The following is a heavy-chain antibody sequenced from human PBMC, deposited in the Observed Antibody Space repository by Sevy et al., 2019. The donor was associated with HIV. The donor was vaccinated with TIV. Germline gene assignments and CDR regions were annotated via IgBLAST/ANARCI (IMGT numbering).Heavy chain of an antibody. V-gene: IGHV1-46*01. Sequence: ASVKVSCKASGYTFTSYYIHWVRQAPGQGLEWMGIINPSGGSTSYAQKFQGRVTMTRDTSTSTVYMELSSLRSEDTAVYYCVREGTDYSKYNWFDPWGQGTLVTVSS. CDR2: INPSGGST. CDR3: VREGTDYSKYNWFDP. CDR1: GYTFTSYY. D-gene: IGHD4-4*01. J-gene: IGHJ5*02.